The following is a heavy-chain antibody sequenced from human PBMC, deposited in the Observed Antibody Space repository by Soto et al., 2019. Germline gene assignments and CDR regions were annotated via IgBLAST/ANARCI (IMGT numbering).Heavy chain of an antibody. CDR3: ARSRGTDFWSGYGYYYYGMDV. J-gene: IGHJ6*02. Sequence: PSETLSLTCTVSGGSISSYYWSWIRQPPGKGLEWIGYIYYSGSTNYNPSLKSRVTISVDTSKNQFSLKLSSVTAADTAVYYCARSRGTDFWSGYGYYYYGMDVWGQGTTVTVSS. V-gene: IGHV4-59*08. D-gene: IGHD3-3*01. CDR1: GGSISSYY. CDR2: IYYSGST.